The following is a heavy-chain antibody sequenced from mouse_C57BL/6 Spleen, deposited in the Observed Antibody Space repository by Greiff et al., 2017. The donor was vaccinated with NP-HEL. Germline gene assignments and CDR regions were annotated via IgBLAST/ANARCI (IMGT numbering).Heavy chain of an antibody. CDR3: ASPLTTVVDSWFAY. D-gene: IGHD1-1*01. J-gene: IGHJ3*01. CDR2: IYPGSGST. V-gene: IGHV1-55*01. Sequence: QVQLQQPGAELVKPGASVKMSCKASGYTFTSYWITWVKQRPGQGLEWIGDIYPGSGSTNYNEKFKSKATLTVDTSSSTAYMQLSSLTSEDSAVYYCASPLTTVVDSWFAYWGQGTLVTVSA. CDR1: GYTFTSYW.